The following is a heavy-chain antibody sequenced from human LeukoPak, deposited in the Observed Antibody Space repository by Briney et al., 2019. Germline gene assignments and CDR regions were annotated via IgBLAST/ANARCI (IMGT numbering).Heavy chain of an antibody. Sequence: GGSLRLSCAASGFTFSSYSMNWVRQAPGKGLEWVSYISSSSSTIYYADSVKGRFTISRDNAKNSLYLQMNSLRAEDTAVYYCARGLGYCSVGSCFDYWGQGTLVTVSS. J-gene: IGHJ4*02. CDR1: GFTFSSYS. D-gene: IGHD2-15*01. CDR3: ARGLGYCSVGSCFDY. V-gene: IGHV3-48*04. CDR2: ISSSSSTI.